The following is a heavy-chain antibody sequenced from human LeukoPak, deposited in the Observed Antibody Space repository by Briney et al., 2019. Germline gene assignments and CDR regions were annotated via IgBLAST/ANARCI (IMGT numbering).Heavy chain of an antibody. CDR1: GFTFSSYA. J-gene: IGHJ5*02. Sequence: PGGSLRLSCAASGFTFSSYAMSWVRQAPGKGLEWVSAISGSGGSTYYADSVKGRFTISRDNSKNTLYLQMNGLRAEDTAVYYCAKNADQYCSGGSCYVSDPWGQGTLVTVSS. CDR3: AKNADQYCSGGSCYVSDP. D-gene: IGHD2-15*01. CDR2: ISGSGGST. V-gene: IGHV3-23*01.